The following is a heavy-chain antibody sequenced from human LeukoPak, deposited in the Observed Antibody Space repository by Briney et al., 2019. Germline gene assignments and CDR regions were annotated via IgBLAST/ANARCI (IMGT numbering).Heavy chain of an antibody. CDR3: ARQLSHAAYFGYFDP. J-gene: IGHJ5*02. CDR2: INYSGST. D-gene: IGHD3-16*01. Sequence: KSSETLSLTRTVSGGSISSSHYYWGWIRQPPGKGLEWTGSINYSGSTYYNPSLKSRVTISVDTSKNQVSLKLSSVTAADTAMYYCARQLSHAAYFGYFDPWGQGILVTVSS. V-gene: IGHV4-39*01. CDR1: GGSISSSHYY.